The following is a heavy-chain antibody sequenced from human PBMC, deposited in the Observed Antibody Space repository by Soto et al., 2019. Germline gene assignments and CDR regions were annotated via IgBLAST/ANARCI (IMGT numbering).Heavy chain of an antibody. CDR1: GYSISSGYY. V-gene: IGHV4-38-2*01. D-gene: IGHD1-1*01. CDR3: ARGKGNHNY. J-gene: IGHJ4*02. CDR2: IYHSGST. Sequence: SETLSLTCAVSGYSISSGYYWGWIRQPPGKGLEWIGSIYHSGSTYYNPSLKSRVTISVDTSKNQFSLKLSSVTAADTAVYYCARGKGNHNYWGQGTVVTVSS.